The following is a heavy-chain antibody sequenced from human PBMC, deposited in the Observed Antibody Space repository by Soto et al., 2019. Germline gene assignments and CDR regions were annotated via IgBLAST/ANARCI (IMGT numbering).Heavy chain of an antibody. CDR2: ISSSSSYI. D-gene: IGHD4-17*01. CDR1: GFTFSSHS. CDR3: ARDRGTVTTD. Sequence: GGSLRLSCAASGFTFSSHSMNWVRQAPGKGLEWVSSISSSSSYIYYADSVKGRFTISRDNAKNSLYLQMNSLRAEDTAVYYCARDRGTVTTDWGQGTLVTVSS. J-gene: IGHJ4*02. V-gene: IGHV3-21*01.